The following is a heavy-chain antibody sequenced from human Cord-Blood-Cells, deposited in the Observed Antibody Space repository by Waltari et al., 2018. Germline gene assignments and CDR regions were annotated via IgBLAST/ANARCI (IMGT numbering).Heavy chain of an antibody. CDR3: ARGGGAARDDAFDI. V-gene: IGHV4-34*01. CDR1: GGSFRGYY. D-gene: IGHD6-6*01. Sequence: QVQLQQWGAGLLKPSETLPLTCAVYGGSFRGYYWRWIRQPPGKGLEWIGEINHSGSTNYNPSLKSRVTISVDTSKNQFSLKLSSVTAADTAVYYCARGGGAARDDAFDIWGQGTMVTVSS. J-gene: IGHJ3*02. CDR2: INHSGST.